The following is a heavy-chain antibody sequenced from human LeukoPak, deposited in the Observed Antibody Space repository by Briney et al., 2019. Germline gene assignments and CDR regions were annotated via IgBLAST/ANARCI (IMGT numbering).Heavy chain of an antibody. V-gene: IGHV4-4*07. D-gene: IGHD6-6*01. CDR1: GSSISSYY. CDR3: ARDVIEYSSSPYYFDY. Sequence: PSETLSLTCTVSGSSISSYYWSWIRQPAGKGLEWIGRIYTSGSTNYNPSLKSRVTMSVDTSKNQFSLKLSSVTAADTAVYYCARDVIEYSSSPYYFDYWGQGTLVTVSS. J-gene: IGHJ4*02. CDR2: IYTSGST.